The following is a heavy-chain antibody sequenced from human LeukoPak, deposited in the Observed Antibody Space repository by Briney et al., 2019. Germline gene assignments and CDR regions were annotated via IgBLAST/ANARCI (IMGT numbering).Heavy chain of an antibody. V-gene: IGHV3-33*01. J-gene: IGHJ4*02. CDR3: ARGGYYDSSGLTDY. D-gene: IGHD3-22*01. CDR2: IWYDGSKK. Sequence: PGRSLRLSCAQSGFSFSSYVMQGVRQALGEGLGWGAVIWYDGSKKYCTDSEKGRFTISRDNSKNTLYLQMNSLRAEDTAVYYCARGGYYDSSGLTDYWGQGPLVSVSS. CDR1: GFSFSSYV.